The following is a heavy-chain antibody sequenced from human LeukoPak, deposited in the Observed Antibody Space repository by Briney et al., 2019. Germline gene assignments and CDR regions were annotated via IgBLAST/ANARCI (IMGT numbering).Heavy chain of an antibody. J-gene: IGHJ4*02. CDR1: GFTFSSYG. D-gene: IGHD5-18*01. CDR3: ARDPDRYSYGPLDY. CDR2: IWYDGSNK. V-gene: IGHV3-33*01. Sequence: PGGSLRLSCAASGFTFSSYGMHWVRQAPGKGLEWVAVIWYDGSNKYYADSVKGRFTISRDNSKNTLYLQMNSLRAEDTAVYYCARDPDRYSYGPLDYWGQGTLVTVSS.